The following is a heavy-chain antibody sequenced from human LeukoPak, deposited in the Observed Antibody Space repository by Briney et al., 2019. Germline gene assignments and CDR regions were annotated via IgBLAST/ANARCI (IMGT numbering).Heavy chain of an antibody. D-gene: IGHD3-10*01. CDR1: GFTFSSYS. CDR3: ARAIQNYYGSGSYYRDAFDI. Sequence: GGSLRLSCAASGFTFSSYSMNWVRQAPGKGLEWVSSISRSSSYIYYADSVKGRFTISRDNAKNSLYLQMNSLRAEDTAVYYCARAIQNYYGSGSYYRDAFDIWGQGTMVTVSS. V-gene: IGHV3-21*01. J-gene: IGHJ3*02. CDR2: ISRSSSYI.